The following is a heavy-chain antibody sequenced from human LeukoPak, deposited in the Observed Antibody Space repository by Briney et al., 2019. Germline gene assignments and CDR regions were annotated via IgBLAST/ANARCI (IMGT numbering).Heavy chain of an antibody. CDR1: GYSISSGYY. J-gene: IGHJ4*02. CDR2: IYHSGST. D-gene: IGHD3-22*01. Sequence: SETLSLTCTVSGYSISSGYYWGWIRQPPGKGLEWIGGIYHSGSTYYNPSLKSRVTISVDTSKNQFSLKLSSVTAADTAVYYCARIGGSGYYFGTGEYYFDYWGQGTLVTVSS. V-gene: IGHV4-38-2*02. CDR3: ARIGGSGYYFGTGEYYFDY.